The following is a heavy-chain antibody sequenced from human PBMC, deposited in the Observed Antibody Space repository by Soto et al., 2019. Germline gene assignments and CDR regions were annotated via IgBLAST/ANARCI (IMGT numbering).Heavy chain of an antibody. D-gene: IGHD1-26*01. CDR2: TYYRSKWYY. J-gene: IGHJ4*01. CDR1: GDSVSSNSAG. CDR3: ARGEQYSGRIFDY. V-gene: IGHV6-1*01. Sequence: QTLSLPCAITGDSVSSNSAGWSWVRQSPSRGLEWLGRTYYRSKWYYEYAVSVRRRITINPDTSKNQYSLQLNSVTPEDTSVYFCARGEQYSGRIFDYWGQGTLVTVSS.